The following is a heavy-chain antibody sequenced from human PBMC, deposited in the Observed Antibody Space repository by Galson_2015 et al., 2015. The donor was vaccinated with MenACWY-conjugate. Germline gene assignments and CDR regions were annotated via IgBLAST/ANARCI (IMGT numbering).Heavy chain of an antibody. V-gene: IGHV7-4-1*02. CDR2: SNTNTGNP. J-gene: IGHJ4*02. Sequence: SVKVSCKASGYTFTNYAINWVRQAPGHGLEWLGWSNTNTGNPKYAQAFTGRFFFSVDTSVSTAYLQISSLKAEDAAVYYCVRVPKQIPTTVLMGRFDYWGQGTLVTVSS. D-gene: IGHD4-17*01. CDR1: GYTFTNYA. CDR3: VRVPKQIPTTVLMGRFDY.